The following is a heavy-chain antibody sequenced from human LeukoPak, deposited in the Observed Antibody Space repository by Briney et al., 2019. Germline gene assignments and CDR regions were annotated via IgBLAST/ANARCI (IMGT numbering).Heavy chain of an antibody. V-gene: IGHV3-23*01. CDR2: ISGSGGST. CDR3: AKLREGSSWYPDYFDY. CDR1: GFTFSSYA. D-gene: IGHD6-13*01. Sequence: PGGSLRLSCAASGFTFSSYAMSWVRQAPGKGLEWVSAISGSGGSTYYADSVKGRFTISRDNSKNTLYLQMNSLRAEDTAVYYCAKLREGSSWYPDYFDYWGQGTLVTVSS. J-gene: IGHJ4*02.